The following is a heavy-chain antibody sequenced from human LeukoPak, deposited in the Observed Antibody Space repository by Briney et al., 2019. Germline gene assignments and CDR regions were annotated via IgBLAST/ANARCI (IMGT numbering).Heavy chain of an antibody. Sequence: GGSLRLSCAASGFVFSTYWMTWVRQAPGKGLEWVANINLDGTEEHYADSSLKGRFTISRDNAKNSLYLQMTSLRVEDTAVYYCASGRHDFLHWGQGTLVTVSS. CDR1: GFVFSTYW. D-gene: IGHD3/OR15-3a*01. J-gene: IGHJ4*02. CDR2: INLDGTEE. V-gene: IGHV3-7*01. CDR3: ASGRHDFLH.